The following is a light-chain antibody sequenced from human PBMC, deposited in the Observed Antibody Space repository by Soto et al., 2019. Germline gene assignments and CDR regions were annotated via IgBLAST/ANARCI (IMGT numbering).Light chain of an antibody. CDR1: SSDIGTFNY. CDR2: EVS. Sequence: QSALTQPASVSGSPGQSIAISCTGTSSDIGTFNYVSWYQQHPGKAPKLMIHEVSNRPSGVSDRFSGSKSGNTASLTISGLQADDEADYYCSSHTTYNXRVFGTGTKVTVL. J-gene: IGLJ1*01. CDR3: SSHTTYNXRV. V-gene: IGLV2-14*01.